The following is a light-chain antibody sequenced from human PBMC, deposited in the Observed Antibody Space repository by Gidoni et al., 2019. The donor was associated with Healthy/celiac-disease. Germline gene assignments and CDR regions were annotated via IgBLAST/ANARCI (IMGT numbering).Light chain of an antibody. J-gene: IGLJ3*02. CDR2: AVS. Sequence: QSALTQPASGSGSPGQSFTISCTGTSSDVGGYNYVSWYQQHPGKAPKLMIYAVSNRPSGVSIRFSGSKSGNTASLTISGLQAEDEADYYCSSYTSSSPCVFGGGTKLTVL. CDR1: SSDVGGYNY. CDR3: SSYTSSSPCV. V-gene: IGLV2-14*01.